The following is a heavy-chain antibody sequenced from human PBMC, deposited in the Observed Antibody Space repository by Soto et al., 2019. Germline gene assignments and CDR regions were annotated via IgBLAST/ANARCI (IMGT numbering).Heavy chain of an antibody. CDR2: IIPVFGTT. J-gene: IGHJ4*02. CDR3: ARDGGFGELKY. Sequence: QVQLVQSGAELKKPGSSVKVSCKASGDTFSGYPINWVRQAPGEGLEWMGRIIPVFGTTNDSQRFEGRVTFTADESTNTAYMESRGLLSDDTAVYYCARDGGFGELKYWGPGTLVTVSS. CDR1: GDTFSGYP. D-gene: IGHD3-10*01. V-gene: IGHV1-69*18.